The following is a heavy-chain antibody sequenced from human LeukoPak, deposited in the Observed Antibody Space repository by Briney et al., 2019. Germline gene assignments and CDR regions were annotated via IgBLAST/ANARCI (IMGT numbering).Heavy chain of an antibody. CDR3: ASGGRPFY. J-gene: IGHJ4*02. V-gene: IGHV3-7*01. D-gene: IGHD6-6*01. CDR1: GFTFKNYW. CDR2: INEDGSDK. Sequence: GSLRLSCAVSGFTFKNYWMNWVRQAPGKGLEGVANINEDGSDKYYVDSVKRRFAISRDNAKNSLVLQMNSLRAEDTAVYYCASGGRPFYWGQGALVTVSS.